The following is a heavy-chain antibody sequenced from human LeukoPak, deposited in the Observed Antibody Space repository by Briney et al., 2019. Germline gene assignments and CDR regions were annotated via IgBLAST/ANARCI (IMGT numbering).Heavy chain of an antibody. V-gene: IGHV1-2*02. CDR1: GYTFTGYY. CDR3: ARDGGAYCGGDCYFADDY. D-gene: IGHD2-21*02. CDR2: INPNSGGT. J-gene: IGHJ4*02. Sequence: ASVKVSCKASGYTFTGYYMHWVRQAPGQGLEWMGWINPNSGGTDYAQKFQGRVTMTRDTSIRTAYMEPSRLRSDDTAVYYCARDGGAYCGGDCYFADDYWGQGTLVTVSS.